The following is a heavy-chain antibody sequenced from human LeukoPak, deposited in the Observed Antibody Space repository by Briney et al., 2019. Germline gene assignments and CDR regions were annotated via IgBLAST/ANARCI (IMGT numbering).Heavy chain of an antibody. CDR1: GFTFSTYG. V-gene: IGHV3-30*02. CDR2: IRYDGSNK. D-gene: IGHD1-26*01. CDR3: ARGETAGATYSRY. J-gene: IGHJ4*02. Sequence: PGGSLRLSCAASGFTFSTYGMHWVRQAPGKGLEWVAFIRYDGSNKYYADSVKGRFTISRDNSKNTVYLQMNSLRAEDTAVYYCARGETAGATYSRYWGQGTLVTVSS.